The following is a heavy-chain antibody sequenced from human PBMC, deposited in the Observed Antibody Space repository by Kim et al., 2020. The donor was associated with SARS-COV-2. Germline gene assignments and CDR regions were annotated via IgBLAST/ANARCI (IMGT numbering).Heavy chain of an antibody. D-gene: IGHD1-26*01. V-gene: IGHV3-30*18. CDR1: GFTFSSYG. Sequence: GGSLRLSCAASGFTFSSYGMHWVRQAPGKGLEWVAVISYDGSNKYYADSVKGRFTISRGNSKNTLYLQMNSLRAEDTAVYYCAKDRTWEQNYFDYWGQGTLVTVSS. CDR3: AKDRTWEQNYFDY. CDR2: ISYDGSNK. J-gene: IGHJ4*02.